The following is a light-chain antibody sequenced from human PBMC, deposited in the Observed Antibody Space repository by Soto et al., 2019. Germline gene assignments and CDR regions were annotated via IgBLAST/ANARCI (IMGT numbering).Light chain of an antibody. CDR2: WAS. CDR1: QSVLYSSNNKNY. CDR3: QQYYTTLTWT. V-gene: IGKV4-1*01. J-gene: IGKJ1*01. Sequence: DIVMTQSPDSLAVSLGETATINCKSSQSVLYSSNNKNYLAWYQQKPGQPPKLLIYWASTRESGVPDRFSGSGSRTDVTLTISSLQAEDVAVYSCQQYYTTLTWTFGQGTKVEIK.